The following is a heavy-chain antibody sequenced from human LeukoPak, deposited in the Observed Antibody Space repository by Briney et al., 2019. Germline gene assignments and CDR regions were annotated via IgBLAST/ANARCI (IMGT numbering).Heavy chain of an antibody. V-gene: IGHV3-64D*06. CDR2: ISSNGGST. J-gene: IGHJ4*02. CDR1: GFTFSSYA. Sequence: PGGSLRLSCSASGFTFSSYAMHWVRQAPGKGLEYVSAISSNGGSTYYADSVKGRLTISRDNSKNTLYLQMSSLRAEETAVYYCVKSVPGASGYDKSYWGQGTLVTVSS. CDR3: VKSVPGASGYDKSY. D-gene: IGHD5-12*01.